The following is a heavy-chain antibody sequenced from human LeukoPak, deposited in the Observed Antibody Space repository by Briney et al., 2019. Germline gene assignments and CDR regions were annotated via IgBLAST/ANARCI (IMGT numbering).Heavy chain of an antibody. CDR1: GFTFSSYS. V-gene: IGHV3-21*01. CDR3: ARDLSVAAAADY. CDR2: ISSSSSYI. J-gene: IGHJ4*02. D-gene: IGHD6-13*01. Sequence: GGSLRLSCAASGFTFSSYSMNWVRQAPGKGLEWVSSISSSSSYIYYADSVKGRFTISRDNAKNPLYLQMNSLRAEDTAVYYCARDLSVAAAADYWGQGTLVTVSS.